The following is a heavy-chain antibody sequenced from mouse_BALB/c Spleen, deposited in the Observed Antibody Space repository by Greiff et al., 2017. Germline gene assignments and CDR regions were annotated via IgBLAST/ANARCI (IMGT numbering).Heavy chain of an antibody. J-gene: IGHJ2*01. Sequence: EVKLVESGGGLVKPGGSLKLSCAASGFTFSSYAMSWVRQTPEKSLEWVASISSGGSTYYPDSVKGRFTISRDNARNILYLQMSSLRSEDTAMYYCARGQGYGYPFDYWGQGTTLTVSS. V-gene: IGHV5-6-5*01. CDR3: ARGQGYGYPFDY. CDR2: ISSGGST. CDR1: GFTFSSYA. D-gene: IGHD1-2*01.